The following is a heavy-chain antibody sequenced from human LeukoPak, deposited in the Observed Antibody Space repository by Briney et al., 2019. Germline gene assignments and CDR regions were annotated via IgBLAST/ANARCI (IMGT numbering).Heavy chain of an antibody. Sequence: SETLSLTCTVSGGSISSYYWSWIRQPPGKGLEWIGYIYYSGSTNYNPSLKSRVTISVDTSKNQFSLRLNSVTAADTAVYYCAISDGYCSSTTCYSPFDYWGQGTLVTVSS. D-gene: IGHD2-2*02. CDR1: GGSISSYY. CDR3: AISDGYCSSTTCYSPFDY. CDR2: IYYSGST. V-gene: IGHV4-59*12. J-gene: IGHJ4*02.